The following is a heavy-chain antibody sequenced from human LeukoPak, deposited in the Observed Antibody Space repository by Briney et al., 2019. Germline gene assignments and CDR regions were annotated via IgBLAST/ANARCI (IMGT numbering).Heavy chain of an antibody. J-gene: IGHJ4*02. D-gene: IGHD2-21*02. Sequence: SETLSLTCAVSGDSISSSSYYWGWIRQPPGKGLEWIGSIYYSGSTYYNSSLKSRVTISVDTSKNQFSLKLSSLTAADTAVYYCARAAYCGGDCHLFDYWGQETLVSVFS. CDR1: GDSISSSSYY. CDR3: ARAAYCGGDCHLFDY. V-gene: IGHV4-39*01. CDR2: IYYSGST.